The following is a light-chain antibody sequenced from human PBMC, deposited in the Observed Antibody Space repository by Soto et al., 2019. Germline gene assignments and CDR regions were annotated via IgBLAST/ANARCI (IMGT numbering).Light chain of an antibody. CDR3: CSYAGSSSYV. J-gene: IGLJ1*01. CDR2: EGS. CDR1: SSDVGGYNL. V-gene: IGLV2-23*01. Sequence: QSALTQPASVSGSPGQSITISCTGSSSDVGGYNLVSWYQHHPGKAPKLIIYEGSQRPSGVSNRFFGSKSGNTASLTISGLHAEDEADYHCCSYAGSSSYVFGTGTKLTVL.